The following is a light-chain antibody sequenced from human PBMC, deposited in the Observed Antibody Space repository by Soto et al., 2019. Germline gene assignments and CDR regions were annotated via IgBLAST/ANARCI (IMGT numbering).Light chain of an antibody. CDR3: LQGSKWPLT. CDR1: QSVSSY. Sequence: EIVLTQSPATLSLSPRERATLSCRASQSVSSYFAWYQQKPGQAPRLLIYDTSNRATGIPARFSGSGSGTDFTLTISSLEPEDFALYYCLQGSKWPLTFGGGTKVDVK. CDR2: DTS. V-gene: IGKV3-11*01. J-gene: IGKJ4*01.